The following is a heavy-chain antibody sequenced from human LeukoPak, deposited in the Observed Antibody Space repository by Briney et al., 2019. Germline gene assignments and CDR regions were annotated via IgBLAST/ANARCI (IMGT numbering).Heavy chain of an antibody. V-gene: IGHV1-46*01. CDR3: ARDSGPTNHAFDI. CDR2: INPSGGST. Sequence: ASVTVSCKASRYTFTSYYMHWVRQAPGQGLEWMGIINPSGGSTNYAQKFLGRVTMTRDTSTSTVYMELSSLRSDDTAVYYCARDSGPTNHAFDIWGQGTMVTVSS. D-gene: IGHD3-10*01. CDR1: RYTFTSYY. J-gene: IGHJ3*02.